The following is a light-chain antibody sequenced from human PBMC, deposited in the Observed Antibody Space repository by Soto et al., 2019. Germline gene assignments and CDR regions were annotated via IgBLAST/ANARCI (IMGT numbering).Light chain of an antibody. Sequence: IVWPQSPGTLSLSPGERATLSCRAIQSVSSSYLAWHQQKPGQAPRLLLYGASRRATGIPDRFSGSGSGTDFTLTISRLEPEDFAVYYCHQYGIAPPRTFGQGTKVDIK. CDR1: QSVSSSY. V-gene: IGKV3-20*01. CDR3: HQYGIAPPRT. J-gene: IGKJ1*01. CDR2: GAS.